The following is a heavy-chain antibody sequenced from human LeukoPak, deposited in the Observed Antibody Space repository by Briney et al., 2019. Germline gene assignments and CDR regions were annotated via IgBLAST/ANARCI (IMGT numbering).Heavy chain of an antibody. CDR3: ARGRSSMVRGYYYYYMDV. CDR1: GGSISSYY. Sequence: SETLSLTCTVSGGSISSYYWSWIRQPPGKGLEWIGYIYYSGSTNYNPSLKSRVTISVDTSKNQFSLKLSSVAAADTAVYYCARGRSSMVRGYYYYYMDVWGKGTTVAISS. V-gene: IGHV4-59*01. D-gene: IGHD3-10*01. CDR2: IYYSGST. J-gene: IGHJ6*03.